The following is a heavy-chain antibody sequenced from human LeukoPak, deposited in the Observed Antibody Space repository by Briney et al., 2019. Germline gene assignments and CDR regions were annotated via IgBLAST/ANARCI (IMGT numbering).Heavy chain of an antibody. V-gene: IGHV3-33*01. CDR1: GFTFSSYG. J-gene: IGHJ4*02. CDR3: ARRVPPFDY. CDR2: IWYDGSNK. Sequence: PGGSLRLSCAASGFTFSSYGMHWVRQAPGQGLEWVAVIWYDGSNKYYADSVKGRFTISRDNSKNTLYLQMNSLRAEDTAVYYCARRVPPFDYWGQGTLVTVSS.